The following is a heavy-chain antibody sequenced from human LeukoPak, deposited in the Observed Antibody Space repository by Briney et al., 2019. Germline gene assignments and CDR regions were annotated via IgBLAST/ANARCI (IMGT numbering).Heavy chain of an antibody. J-gene: IGHJ4*02. CDR1: GFTFSSYA. V-gene: IGHV3-23*01. Sequence: GGSLRLSCAASGFTFSSYAMSWVRQAPGKGLEWVSAISSSGTSTYYADSVKGRFTISRDNSKNTLYLQVNSLRAEGTAVYYCANQYYYDSSGYPSTTHDHWGQGTLVTVSS. CDR2: ISSSGTST. D-gene: IGHD3-22*01. CDR3: ANQYYYDSSGYPSTTHDH.